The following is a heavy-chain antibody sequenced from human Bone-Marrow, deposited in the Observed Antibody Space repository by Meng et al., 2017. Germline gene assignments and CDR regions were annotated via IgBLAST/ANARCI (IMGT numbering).Heavy chain of an antibody. CDR2: IYHSGST. V-gene: IGHV4-4*02. Sequence: QVQLQESGPGLVKPSGTLSLTCAVSGGSISSSNWWSWVRQPPGKGLEWIGEIYHSGSTHYNPSLKSQVTISINKSKNQFFLKLSSVTAADTAVYYCARAPISHLDGTLRAFDYWVQGTLVTVSS. CDR3: ARAPISHLDGTLRAFDY. J-gene: IGHJ4*02. CDR1: GGSISSSNW.